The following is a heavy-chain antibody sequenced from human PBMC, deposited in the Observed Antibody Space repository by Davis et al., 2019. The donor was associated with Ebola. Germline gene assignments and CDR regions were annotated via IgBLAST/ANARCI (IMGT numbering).Heavy chain of an antibody. Sequence: HSQTLSLTCAISGDSVSTAGWNWIRHSPSRGLEWLGRTYYKSKWYNDYAASVKSRITINPDTSKNQFSLQLNSVTPEDTAVYYCAKGWLRSGIRYWGQGTLVTVSS. D-gene: IGHD5-12*01. CDR2: TYYKSKWYN. CDR3: AKGWLRSGIRY. V-gene: IGHV6-1*01. CDR1: GDSVSTAG. J-gene: IGHJ4*02.